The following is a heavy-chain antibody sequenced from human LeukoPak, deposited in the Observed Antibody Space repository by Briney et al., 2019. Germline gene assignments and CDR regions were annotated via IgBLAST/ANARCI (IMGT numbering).Heavy chain of an antibody. J-gene: IGHJ4*02. V-gene: IGHV3-20*04. CDR1: GYSFSNYW. CDR2: INWNGGST. Sequence: GGXLRLSCAASGYSFSNYWMHWVRQAPGKGLEWVSGINWNGGSTEYADSVKGRFTISRDNDKNSLYLQMNSLRAEDTALYYCARAPLYSSGWDFDYWGQGTLVTVSS. CDR3: ARAPLYSSGWDFDY. D-gene: IGHD6-19*01.